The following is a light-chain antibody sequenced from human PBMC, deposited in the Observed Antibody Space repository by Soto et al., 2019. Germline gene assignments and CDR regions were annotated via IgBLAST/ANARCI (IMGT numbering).Light chain of an antibody. V-gene: IGLV1-40*01. J-gene: IGLJ1*01. CDR1: SSNIGAGYP. CDR3: QSYDSSLCGYV. CDR2: GNT. Sequence: QSVLTQPPSVSGAPGQRITISCTGSSSNIGAGYPVHWYQQLPGTAPKLLIFGNTIRPSGVPDRFSGSRSGLAITGLQAEDEGDYYCQSYDSSLCGYVFGTGTKLTVL.